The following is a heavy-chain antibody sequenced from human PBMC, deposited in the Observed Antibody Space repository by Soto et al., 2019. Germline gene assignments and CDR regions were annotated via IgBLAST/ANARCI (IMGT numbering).Heavy chain of an antibody. D-gene: IGHD3-16*01. Sequence: EVQLVESGGGLVKPGGSLRLSCAASGFTFSNAWMNWVRQAPGKGLEWVGRIKSKTDGGTTDYAAPVKGRCTISRDDSKNTLYLQMNSLKTEDTAVYYCTTDVGLRLGETGGELPVTKYWGQGTLVTVSS. CDR1: GFTFSNAW. V-gene: IGHV3-15*07. J-gene: IGHJ4*02. CDR2: IKSKTDGGTT. CDR3: TTDVGLRLGETGGELPVTKY.